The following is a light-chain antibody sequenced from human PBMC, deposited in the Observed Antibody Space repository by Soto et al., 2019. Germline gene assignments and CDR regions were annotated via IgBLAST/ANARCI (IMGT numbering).Light chain of an antibody. V-gene: IGKV3-11*01. Sequence: EIVMTQSPATLSVSPGERATLSCRASQSVNIYLAWYQQKPGLAPRLLIFDASNRATGTPARFSGSGSGTDFTLTISSLEAEDFALYYCQQRSKWPVTFGGGTKVDIK. CDR3: QQRSKWPVT. J-gene: IGKJ4*01. CDR2: DAS. CDR1: QSVNIY.